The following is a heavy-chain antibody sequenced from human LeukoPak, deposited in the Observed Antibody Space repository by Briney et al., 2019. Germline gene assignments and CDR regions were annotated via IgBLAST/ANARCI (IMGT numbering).Heavy chain of an antibody. CDR1: GYTFTSYG. V-gene: IGHV1-2*02. D-gene: IGHD1-14*01. Sequence: GASVKVSCKASGYTFTSYGISWVRQAPGQGLEWMGWINPNSGGTNYAQKFQGRVTMTRDTSISTAYMELSRLRSDDTAVYYCARQGNRKRFDYWGQGTLVTVSS. J-gene: IGHJ4*02. CDR3: ARQGNRKRFDY. CDR2: INPNSGGT.